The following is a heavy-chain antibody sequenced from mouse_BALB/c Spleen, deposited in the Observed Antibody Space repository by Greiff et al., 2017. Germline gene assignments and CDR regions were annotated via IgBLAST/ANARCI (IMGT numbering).Heavy chain of an antibody. CDR1: GYSITSDYA. D-gene: IGHD2-4*01. CDR3: ARYDYDVDSYAMDY. V-gene: IGHV3-2*02. J-gene: IGHJ4*01. Sequence: VQLQQSGPGLVKPSQSLSLTCTVTGYSITSDYAWNWIRQFPGNKLEWMGYISYSGSTSYNPSLKSRISITRDTSKNQFFLQLNSVTTEDTATYYCARYDYDVDSYAMDYWGQGTSVTVSS. CDR2: ISYSGST.